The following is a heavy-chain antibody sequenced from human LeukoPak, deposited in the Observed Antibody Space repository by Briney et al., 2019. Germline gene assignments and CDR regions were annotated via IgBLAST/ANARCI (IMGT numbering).Heavy chain of an antibody. Sequence: SETLSLTCTVSGGSISDYYWTWIRQPPGKGLEWIGEINHSGSTNYNPSLKSRVTISVDTSKNQFSLKLSSVTAADTAVYYCAREAGVHDYWGQGTLVTVSS. D-gene: IGHD1-1*01. CDR2: INHSGST. CDR1: GGSISDYY. J-gene: IGHJ4*02. CDR3: AREAGVHDY. V-gene: IGHV4-34*01.